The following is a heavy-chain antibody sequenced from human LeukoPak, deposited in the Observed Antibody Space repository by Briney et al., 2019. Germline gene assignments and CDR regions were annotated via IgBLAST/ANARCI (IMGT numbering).Heavy chain of an antibody. CDR3: ATYGGAYYAFDV. CDR2: IYPIGST. D-gene: IGHD1-26*01. CDR1: GASISSYY. J-gene: IGHJ3*01. V-gene: IGHV4-4*07. Sequence: SETLSLTCTVSGASISSYYWSWIRQPPGKGLEWIGRIYPIGSTNYNPSLTSRVSMSVDTSKNQFSLKPSSVTAADTSVYFCATYGGAYYAFDVWGQGTMVTVSS.